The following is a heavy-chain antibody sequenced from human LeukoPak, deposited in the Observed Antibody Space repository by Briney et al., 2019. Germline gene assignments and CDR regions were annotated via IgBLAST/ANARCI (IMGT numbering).Heavy chain of an antibody. Sequence: ASVKVSCKASGYTFTGYYMHWVRQAPGQGLEWMGWINPNSGGTNYAQKFQGRVTMTRDTPISTAYMELSRLRSDDTAVYYCARGAYCGGDCYQGDYFDYWGQGTLVTVSS. D-gene: IGHD2-21*01. J-gene: IGHJ4*02. CDR3: ARGAYCGGDCYQGDYFDY. CDR2: INPNSGGT. V-gene: IGHV1-2*02. CDR1: GYTFTGYY.